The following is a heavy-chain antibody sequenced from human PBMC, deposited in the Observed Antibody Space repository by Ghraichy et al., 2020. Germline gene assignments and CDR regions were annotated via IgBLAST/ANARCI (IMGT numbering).Heavy chain of an antibody. V-gene: IGHV3-53*01. CDR3: ARGTWIVGATGRRYYFDY. CDR1: GFTVSSNY. J-gene: IGHJ4*02. CDR2: IYSGGST. Sequence: GGSLRLSCAASGFTVSSNYMSWVRQAPGKGLEWVSVIYSGGSTYYADSVKGRFTISRDNSKNTLYLQMNSLRAEDTAVYYCARGTWIVGATGRRYYFDYWGQGTLVTVSS. D-gene: IGHD1-26*01.